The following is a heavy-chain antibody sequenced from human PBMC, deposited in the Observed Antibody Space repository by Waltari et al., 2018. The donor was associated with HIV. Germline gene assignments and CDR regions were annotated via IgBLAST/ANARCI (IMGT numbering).Heavy chain of an antibody. D-gene: IGHD3-22*01. Sequence: EVQLVESGGGLVKPGGSLRLSCAASGITFRNAWMSWVRQAPGKGLEWVGRIKSGAEGGTTDYAAAVKGRFTISRDDSKHMLYLQMDSLKTEDTAVYYCTTLWYSYDSTDYWGQGTLVTVSS. CDR1: GITFRNAW. CDR3: TTLWYSYDSTDY. CDR2: IKSGAEGGTT. J-gene: IGHJ4*02. V-gene: IGHV3-15*01.